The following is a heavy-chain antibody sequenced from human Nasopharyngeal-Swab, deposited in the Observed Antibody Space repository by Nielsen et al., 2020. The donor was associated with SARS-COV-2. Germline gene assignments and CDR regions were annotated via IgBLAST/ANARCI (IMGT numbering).Heavy chain of an antibody. J-gene: IGHJ4*02. CDR2: ISSSGGNI. V-gene: IGHV3-11*04. Sequence: GGSLRLSCAASGFTFSGYYMSWIRQAPGKGLEWVSYISSSGGNIYYADSVKGRFTISRDNAKNSLYLQMTSLRADDTAVYYCARVGQFDYWGQGTLVTVSS. CDR1: GFTFSGYY. CDR3: ARVGQFDY.